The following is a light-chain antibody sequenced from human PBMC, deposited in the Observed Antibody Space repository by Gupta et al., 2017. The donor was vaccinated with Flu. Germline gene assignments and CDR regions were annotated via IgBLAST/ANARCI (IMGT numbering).Light chain of an antibody. CDR2: KDT. J-gene: IGLJ3*02. CDR1: ALSNQY. Sequence: SYALTQPPSVSVSPGQTARITCSGDALSNQYTYWYQQKPGQAPVLVIFKDTERPSGIPERFSGSNSGTTVTLTISGVQAEDEAAYYCQSADNSGTYVVFGGGTRLTV. V-gene: IGLV3-25*03. CDR3: QSADNSGTYVV.